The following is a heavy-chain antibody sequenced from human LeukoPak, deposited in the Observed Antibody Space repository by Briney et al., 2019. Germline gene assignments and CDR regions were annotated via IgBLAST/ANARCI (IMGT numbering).Heavy chain of an antibody. CDR1: GGSFSGYY. J-gene: IGHJ4*02. V-gene: IGHV4-34*01. Sequence: PSETLSLTCAVYGGSFSGYYWSWIRQPPGKGLEWIGEINHSGSTNYNPSLKSRVTISVDTSKNQFSLKLSSVTAADTAVYYCGRNNYVDYDRSFDYWGQGTLVTVSP. CDR2: INHSGST. D-gene: IGHD4-17*01. CDR3: GRNNYVDYDRSFDY.